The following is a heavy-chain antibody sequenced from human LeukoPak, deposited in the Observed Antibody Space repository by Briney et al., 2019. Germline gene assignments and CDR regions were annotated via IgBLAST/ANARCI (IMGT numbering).Heavy chain of an antibody. V-gene: IGHV4-39*07. CDR1: DGSISSSSYY. D-gene: IGHD2-15*01. Sequence: SETLSLTCTVSDGSISSSSYYWGWIRQPPGKGLEWIGSIYYGSVFYSVSTYYNPSLKSRVTMSGDTSKNQFSLKLSSVSAADTAAYYCARLGYCSGGSCYYYYYMDVWGKGTTVTVSS. CDR3: ARLGYCSGGSCYYYYYMDV. CDR2: IYYGSVFYSVST. J-gene: IGHJ6*03.